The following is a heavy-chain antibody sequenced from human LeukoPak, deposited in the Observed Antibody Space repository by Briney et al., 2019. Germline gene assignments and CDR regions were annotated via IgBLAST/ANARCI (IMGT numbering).Heavy chain of an antibody. D-gene: IGHD3-22*01. Sequence: SETLSLTCTVSGGSISSGVYYWSWIRQHPGKGLEWIGYIYYSGSTYYNPSLKSRVTISVDTSKNQFSLKLSSVTAADTAVYYCARASYDSSGYSGLGEVDYWGQGTLVTVSS. J-gene: IGHJ4*02. CDR2: IYYSGST. CDR3: ARASYDSSGYSGLGEVDY. CDR1: GGSISSGVYY. V-gene: IGHV4-31*03.